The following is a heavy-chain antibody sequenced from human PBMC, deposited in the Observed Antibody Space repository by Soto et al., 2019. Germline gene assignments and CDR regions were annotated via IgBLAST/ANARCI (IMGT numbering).Heavy chain of an antibody. CDR3: ARAGAAPYYYYGMDV. CDR1: GYTFSTSG. CDR2: ISTYNGDT. V-gene: IGHV1-18*01. D-gene: IGHD2-15*01. Sequence: ASVKVSCKASGYTFSTSGMSWLRQAPGQGLEWMGWISTYNGDTNDAPKFQDRVTMTSDTSTSTVYMKLRSLRSDNTAVYYCARAGAAPYYYYGMDVWGQGTRVTVSS. J-gene: IGHJ6*02.